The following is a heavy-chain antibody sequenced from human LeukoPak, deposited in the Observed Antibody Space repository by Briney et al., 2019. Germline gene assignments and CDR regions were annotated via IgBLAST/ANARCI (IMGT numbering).Heavy chain of an antibody. CDR1: GFTVSSQY. D-gene: IGHD3-22*01. J-gene: IGHJ4*02. V-gene: IGHV3-7*01. CDR3: ARDSSGYSYYFDY. CDR2: IKQDGSEK. Sequence: GGSLRPSCATSGFTVSSQYMRCVPHAPGKALECVASIKQDGSEKYYVDSVKGRFTISRDNAKNSLYLQTNSLRAEDTAVYYCARDSSGYSYYFDYWGQGTLVTVSS.